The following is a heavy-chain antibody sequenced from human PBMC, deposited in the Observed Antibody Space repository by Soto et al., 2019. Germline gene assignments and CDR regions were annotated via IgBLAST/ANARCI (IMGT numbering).Heavy chain of an antibody. D-gene: IGHD3-22*01. Sequence: SETLSLTCTVSGGSISSYYWSWIRQPPGKGLEWIGYIYNSGSTNYNPSLKSRVTISVDTSKNQFSLKLSSVTAADTAVYYCARDAAYYYDSSGYSPGYFQHWGQGTLVTVSS. CDR3: ARDAAYYYDSSGYSPGYFQH. J-gene: IGHJ1*01. CDR2: IYNSGST. CDR1: GGSISSYY. V-gene: IGHV4-59*01.